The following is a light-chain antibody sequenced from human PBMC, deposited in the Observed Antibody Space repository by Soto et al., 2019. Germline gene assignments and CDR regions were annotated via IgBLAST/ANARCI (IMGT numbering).Light chain of an antibody. J-gene: IGKJ2*01. V-gene: IGKV4-1*01. CDR2: WPS. CDR3: QQYYSFPPYN. CDR1: QSVLDSSNNKNY. Sequence: DIVMTQSPDSLAVSLGERATINCKSSQSVLDSSNNKNYLSWYQQKPGQPPKLLIYWPSTRESGVPDRFSGSGSGSHCSLSVSSLQAEDVAVHYGQQYYSFPPYNFGHGTKLEIK.